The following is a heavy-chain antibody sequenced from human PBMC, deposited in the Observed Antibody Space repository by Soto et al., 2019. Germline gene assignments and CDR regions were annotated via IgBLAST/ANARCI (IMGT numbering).Heavy chain of an antibody. CDR1: GFSFSTYG. V-gene: IGHV3-23*01. CDR3: VKFRGRAYHYYYMDV. Sequence: DVQLLESWGGLAQRGGSLRLSCAASGFSFSTYGMTWVRQAPGKGLEWVSYGGSGGSTYYADSVKGRFTISRDNAKNTLYLQTNSLRGEDTAVYYSVKFRGRAYHYYYMDVWGNGTTVTVSS. CDR2: GGSGGST. D-gene: IGHD3-16*01. J-gene: IGHJ6*03.